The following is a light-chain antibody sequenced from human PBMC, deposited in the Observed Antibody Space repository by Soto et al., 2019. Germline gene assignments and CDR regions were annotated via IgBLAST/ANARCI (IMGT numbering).Light chain of an antibody. J-gene: IGKJ1*01. Sequence: EIVLTQSPGSLSLSPGESAILSCRASQSMNSRYLAWYQQRPGQAPRLLIYGTSSPATGIPDRFSASGSGADFTLTITRLEPEDFAVYYCQQFGSFPRTFGQGTKVEIK. V-gene: IGKV3-20*01. CDR2: GTS. CDR3: QQFGSFPRT. CDR1: QSMNSRY.